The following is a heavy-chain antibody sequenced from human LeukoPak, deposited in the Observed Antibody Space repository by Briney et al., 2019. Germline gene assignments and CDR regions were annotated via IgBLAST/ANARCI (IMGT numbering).Heavy chain of an antibody. J-gene: IGHJ2*01. V-gene: IGHV1-46*01. Sequence: ASVKVSCKVSGYTLTELSMHWVRQAPGQGLEWMGMINPSGGSTSYAQKFQGRVTMTRDTSTSTVYMELTSLRSEDTAVYYCARDGAVVGVSHDWYFDLWGRGTLVTVSS. CDR1: GYTLTELS. D-gene: IGHD1-26*01. CDR2: INPSGGST. CDR3: ARDGAVVGVSHDWYFDL.